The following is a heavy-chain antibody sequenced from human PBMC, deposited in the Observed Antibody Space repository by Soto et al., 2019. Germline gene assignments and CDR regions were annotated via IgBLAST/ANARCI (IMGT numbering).Heavy chain of an antibody. CDR2: ISYDGSNK. D-gene: IGHD3-22*01. CDR1: GFTFSSYA. V-gene: IGHV3-30-3*01. J-gene: IGHJ4*02. CDR3: ERAPYSNYYDSSGYPFVFDY. Sequence: QVQLVESGGGVVQPGRSLRLSCAASGFTFSSYAMHWVRQAPGKGLEWVAVISYDGSNKYYADSVKGRFTISRDNSKNTLYLHMNSLRAEDTAVYYCERAPYSNYYDSSGYPFVFDYWGQGTLVTVSS.